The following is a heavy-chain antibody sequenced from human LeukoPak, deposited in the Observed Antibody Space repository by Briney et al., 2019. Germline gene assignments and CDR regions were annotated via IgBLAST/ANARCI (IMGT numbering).Heavy chain of an antibody. CDR2: IYSGGST. Sequence: GGSLRLSCGPSGFPLSSNYMSWVRQAPGEGLEGVSVIYSGGSTYYADSGKGRFSISRDNSKNTLYLQMNSLRAEDTAVYNGATQLLSDAFDIWGQGRMVTVSS. V-gene: IGHV3-66*02. CDR1: GFPLSSNY. J-gene: IGHJ3*02. CDR3: ATQLLSDAFDI. D-gene: IGHD2-2*01.